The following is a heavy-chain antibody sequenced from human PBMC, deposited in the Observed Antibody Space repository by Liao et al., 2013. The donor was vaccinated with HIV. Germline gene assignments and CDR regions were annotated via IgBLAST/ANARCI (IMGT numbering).Heavy chain of an antibody. CDR3: ARGAMWSPAFDI. J-gene: IGHJ3*02. CDR2: IYYSGST. CDR1: GGSISSYY. V-gene: IGHV4-59*01. Sequence: QVQLQESGPGLVKPSETLSLTCTVSGGSISSYYWSWIRQPPGKGLEWIGYIYYSGSTNYNPSLKSRVTISVDTSKNQFSLKLSSVTAADTAVYYCARGAMWSPAFDIWGQGTMVTVSS. D-gene: IGHD2-21*01.